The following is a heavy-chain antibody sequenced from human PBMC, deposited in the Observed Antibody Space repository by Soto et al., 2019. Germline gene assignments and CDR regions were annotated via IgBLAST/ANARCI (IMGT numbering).Heavy chain of an antibody. CDR1: GYSFTSYW. Sequence: PGESLKISCKGSGYSFTSYWIGWVRQIPGKGLEWMGIIYPGDSDTRYSPSFQGQVTISADKSISTAYLRWSSLKASDTAMYYCARPREAGKYYYGVDVWGHGTTVTVSS. J-gene: IGHJ6*02. D-gene: IGHD6-19*01. CDR2: IYPGDSDT. CDR3: ARPREAGKYYYGVDV. V-gene: IGHV5-51*01.